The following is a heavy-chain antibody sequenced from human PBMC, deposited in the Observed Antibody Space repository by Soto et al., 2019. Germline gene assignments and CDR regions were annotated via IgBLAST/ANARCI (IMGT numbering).Heavy chain of an antibody. CDR1: GFTFNIFD. D-gene: IGHD5-12*01. CDR2: IGTLADT. V-gene: IGHV3-13*01. J-gene: IGHJ4*02. CDR3: ARGRKWLRFDIGPASSTDY. Sequence: GGSLRLSCEASGFTFNIFDMHWVRQATGKGLEWVSGIGTLADTYYTNSVKGRFTISRENAKNSLYLQMNSLRAEDTAVYYCARGRKWLRFDIGPASSTDYWGQGTLVTVSS.